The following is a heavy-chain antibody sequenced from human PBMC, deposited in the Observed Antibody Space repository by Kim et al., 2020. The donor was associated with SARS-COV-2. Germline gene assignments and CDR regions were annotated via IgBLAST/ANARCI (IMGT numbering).Heavy chain of an antibody. D-gene: IGHD3-10*01. CDR2: ISAYNGNT. V-gene: IGHV1-18*01. Sequence: ASVKVSCKASGYTFTSYGISWVRQAPGQGLEWMGWISAYNGNTNYAQKLQGRVTMTTDTSTSTAYMELRSLRSDDTAVYYCARGDRGGFGSYWVWFDPWGQGTLVTVSS. CDR3: ARGDRGGFGSYWVWFDP. J-gene: IGHJ5*02. CDR1: GYTFTSYG.